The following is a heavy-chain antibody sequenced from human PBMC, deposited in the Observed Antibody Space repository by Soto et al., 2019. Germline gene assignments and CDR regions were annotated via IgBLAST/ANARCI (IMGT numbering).Heavy chain of an antibody. CDR2: IYYSGST. CDR1: GGSISSSSYY. Sequence: SETLSLTCTVSGGSISSSSYYLGWIRQPPGKGLEWIGSIYYSGSTYYNPSLKSRVTISVDTSKNQFSLKLSSVTAADTAVYYCARHAISLTGYQTLDYWGQGTLVTVSS. J-gene: IGHJ4*02. D-gene: IGHD3-9*01. CDR3: ARHAISLTGYQTLDY. V-gene: IGHV4-39*01.